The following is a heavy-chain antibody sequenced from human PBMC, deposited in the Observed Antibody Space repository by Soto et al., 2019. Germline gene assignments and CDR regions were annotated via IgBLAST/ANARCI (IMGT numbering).Heavy chain of an antibody. CDR3: ANSAFGVVNFDY. D-gene: IGHD3-3*01. J-gene: IGHJ4*02. CDR2: ISGSGGST. V-gene: IGHV3-23*01. CDR1: GFTSSSYA. Sequence: EVQLLESGGGLVQPGGSLRLSCAASGFTSSSYAMSWVRQAPGKGLEWVSAISGSGGSTYYADSVKGRFTISRDNSKNTLYLQMNSLRAEDTAVYYCANSAFGVVNFDYWGQGTLVTVSS.